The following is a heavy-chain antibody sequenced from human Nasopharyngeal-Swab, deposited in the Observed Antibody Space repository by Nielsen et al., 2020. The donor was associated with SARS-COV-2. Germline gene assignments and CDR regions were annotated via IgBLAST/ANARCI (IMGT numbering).Heavy chain of an antibody. CDR2: IGYDGSNK. D-gene: IGHD7-27*01. Sequence: GGSLRPSCVASGFTFGNMGMHWCRQAPGKGREGVAVIGYDGSNKYYADPVKCRFTISRDTSKNTLYLQMNSLRAEDTAVYYCARDGLWGRDYWGQGTLVTVSS. CDR3: ARDGLWGRDY. J-gene: IGHJ4*02. V-gene: IGHV3-33*01. CDR1: GFTFGNMG.